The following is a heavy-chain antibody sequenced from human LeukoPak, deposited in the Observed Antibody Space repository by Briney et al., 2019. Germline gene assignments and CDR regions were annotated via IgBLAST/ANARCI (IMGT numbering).Heavy chain of an antibody. Sequence: KPSETLSLTCTVSGGSISSSSYYWVWIRQPPGKGLEWIGSIYYSGSTYYTLSLKSLVTISVDSSKNQFSLQLNSVTDADTAVYYCARHRIPAADDAFDIWGQGTMVTVSS. J-gene: IGHJ3*02. CDR2: IYYSGST. V-gene: IGHV4-39*01. CDR3: ARHRIPAADDAFDI. CDR1: GGSISSSSYY. D-gene: IGHD6-13*01.